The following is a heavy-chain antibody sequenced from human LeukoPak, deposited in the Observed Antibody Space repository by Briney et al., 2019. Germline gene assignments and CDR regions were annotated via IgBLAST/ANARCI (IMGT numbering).Heavy chain of an antibody. CDR2: FDPEKGET. Sequence: ASVKVSCKVSGYTLTELSMHLVRQAPGKGFEWMGRFDPEKGETIYAQKFQGRVTMTEDTSTDTAYMELSSLRSEDTAVYYCATLSVVVVPAELSWGQGTLVTVSS. D-gene: IGHD2-15*01. V-gene: IGHV1-24*01. CDR1: GYTLTELS. J-gene: IGHJ4*02. CDR3: ATLSVVVVPAELS.